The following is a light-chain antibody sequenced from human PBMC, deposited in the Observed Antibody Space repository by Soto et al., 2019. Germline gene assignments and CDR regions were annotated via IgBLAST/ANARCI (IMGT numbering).Light chain of an antibody. CDR1: QSVSSSY. Sequence: SVLTPAAGSPSMSPGERATLSCRASQSVSSSYLAWYQQKPGQAPRLLIYGASSRATGIPDRFSGSGSGTDFTLTISRLEPEDFAVYYCQQYGSSPPITFGQRTRLEIK. CDR2: GAS. V-gene: IGKV3-20*01. J-gene: IGKJ5*01. CDR3: QQYGSSPPIT.